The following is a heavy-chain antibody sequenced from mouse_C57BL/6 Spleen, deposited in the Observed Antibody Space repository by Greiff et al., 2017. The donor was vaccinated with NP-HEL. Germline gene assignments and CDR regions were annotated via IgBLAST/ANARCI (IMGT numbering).Heavy chain of an antibody. V-gene: IGHV5-17*01. CDR3: ARGGLYYGNYAFAY. Sequence: EVMLVESGGGLVKPGGSLKLSCAASGFTFSDYGMHWVRQAPEKGLEWVAYISSGSSTIYYADTVKGRFTLSRDNAKNTLFLQMTSLRSEDTAVYYCARGGLYYGNYAFAYWGQGTLVTVSA. D-gene: IGHD2-1*01. CDR2: ISSGSSTI. CDR1: GFTFSDYG. J-gene: IGHJ3*01.